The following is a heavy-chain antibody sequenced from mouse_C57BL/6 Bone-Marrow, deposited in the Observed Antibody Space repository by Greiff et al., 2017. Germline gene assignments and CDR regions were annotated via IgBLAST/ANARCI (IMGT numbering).Heavy chain of an antibody. Sequence: QVQLQQPGAELVRPGTSVKLSCKASGYTFTSYWMHWVKQRPGQGLEWIGVIDPSDSYTNYNQKFKGKATLTVDTSSSTAYMQLSSLTSEDSAVYYCARITTVVAPRYFDVWGTGTTVTVSS. CDR1: GYTFTSYW. CDR3: ARITTVVAPRYFDV. J-gene: IGHJ1*03. D-gene: IGHD1-1*01. V-gene: IGHV1-59*01. CDR2: IDPSDSYT.